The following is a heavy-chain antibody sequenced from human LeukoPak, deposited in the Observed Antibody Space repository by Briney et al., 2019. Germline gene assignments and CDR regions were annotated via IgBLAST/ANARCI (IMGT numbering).Heavy chain of an antibody. J-gene: IGHJ5*02. CDR3: ARDKVMVRGVSSYNWFDP. V-gene: IGHV4-59*01. CDR1: GGSISSYY. Sequence: SETLSLTCTVSGGSISSYYWSWIRQPPGKGLEWIGYIYYSGSTNYNPSLKSRVTISVDRSKNQFSLKLNSVTAADTAVYYCARDKVMVRGVSSYNWFDPWGQGTLVTVSS. D-gene: IGHD3-10*01. CDR2: IYYSGST.